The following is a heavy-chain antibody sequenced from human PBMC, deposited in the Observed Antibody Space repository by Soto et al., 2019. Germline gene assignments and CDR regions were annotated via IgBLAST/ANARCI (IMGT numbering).Heavy chain of an antibody. Sequence: QVQLVDAGGGAVQPGTSLTLSYAASGFPFKNYEMHWVRQAPGKGLEWLALISYDGIKKLYAESVKDRLTISMQNCKNTLYQKSDNLGSDGTAKYSSVRSAGEVVVSGVAHWIDPSGLGTRVTV. V-gene: IGHV3-30*03. CDR2: ISYDGIKK. D-gene: IGHD2-15*01. CDR1: GFPFKNYE. CDR3: VRSAGEVVVSGVAHWIDP. J-gene: IGHJ5*02.